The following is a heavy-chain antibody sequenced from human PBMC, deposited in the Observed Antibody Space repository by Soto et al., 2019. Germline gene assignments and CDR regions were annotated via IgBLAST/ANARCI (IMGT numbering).Heavy chain of an antibody. D-gene: IGHD3-22*01. CDR1: GFTFSSFG. CDR3: ARDYDSSGYPRWYFDL. Sequence: QVQLVESGGGVVQPGRSLRLSCAASGFTFSSFGMHWVRQAPGKGLEWGAVIWYDGSNKYYADSVKGRFTISRDNSKNTLYLQMNSLRAEDTAVYYCARDYDSSGYPRWYFDLWGRGTLVTVSS. V-gene: IGHV3-33*01. J-gene: IGHJ2*01. CDR2: IWYDGSNK.